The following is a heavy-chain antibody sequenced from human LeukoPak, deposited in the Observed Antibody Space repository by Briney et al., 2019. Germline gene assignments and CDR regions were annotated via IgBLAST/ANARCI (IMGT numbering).Heavy chain of an antibody. CDR3: ARQRVPGSSFVDV. Sequence: SETLSLTCAVYGGSFSGYYWSWIRQPPGKGLERIGEINHSGSTNYNPSLKSRVTISVDTSKNQFSLKLSSVTAADTAVYYCARQRVPGSSFVDVWGKGTTVTVSS. D-gene: IGHD3-3*02. CDR2: INHSGST. V-gene: IGHV4-34*01. J-gene: IGHJ6*04. CDR1: GGSFSGYY.